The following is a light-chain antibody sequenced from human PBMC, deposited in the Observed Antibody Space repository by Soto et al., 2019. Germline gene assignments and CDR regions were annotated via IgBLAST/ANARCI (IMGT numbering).Light chain of an antibody. J-gene: IGLJ2*01. V-gene: IGLV1-40*01. Sequence: QSVLTQPPSVSGAPGQRVTISCTGTSSNIGADYNVHWYRQLPGTAPKLLIYGNNHRPSGVPDRFSGSKSGPSASLAITGLPTEDEADYYCQSYDTGLRGMIFGGGTKVTVL. CDR3: QSYDTGLRGMI. CDR2: GNN. CDR1: SSNIGADYN.